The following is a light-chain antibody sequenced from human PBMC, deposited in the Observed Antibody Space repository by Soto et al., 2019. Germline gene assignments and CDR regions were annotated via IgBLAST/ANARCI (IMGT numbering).Light chain of an antibody. CDR1: SSDVGGYNY. Sequence: QSVLTQPASVSGSPGQSINISCTGTSSDVGGYNYVSWYQQHPGKAPKLMIYDVSNRPSGVSNRFSGSKSGNTASLTISGLQAEDEADYYCSSYTSSSTLGVFGGGTKVTVL. CDR2: DVS. V-gene: IGLV2-14*01. J-gene: IGLJ3*02. CDR3: SSYTSSSTLGV.